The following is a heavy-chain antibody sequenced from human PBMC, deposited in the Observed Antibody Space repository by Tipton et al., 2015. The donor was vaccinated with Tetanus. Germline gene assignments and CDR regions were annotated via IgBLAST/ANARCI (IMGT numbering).Heavy chain of an antibody. Sequence: TLSLTCTVSGDSITRDGYSWHWIRQPPGKGLEWIGYTYHTGGTYYNPSLKSRVTISVDRSSDQFSLRLTSVTAADTAIYYCVRAPYNSPGRYYFDYWGQGTLVTVSS. CDR3: VRAPYNSPGRYYFDY. CDR2: TYHTGGT. CDR1: GDSITRDGYS. V-gene: IGHV4-30-2*01. D-gene: IGHD1-1*01. J-gene: IGHJ4*02.